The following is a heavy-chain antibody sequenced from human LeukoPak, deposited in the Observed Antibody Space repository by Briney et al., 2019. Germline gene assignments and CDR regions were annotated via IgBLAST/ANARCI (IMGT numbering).Heavy chain of an antibody. Sequence: SETLSLTCAVYGGSFSGYYWSWIRQPPGEGLEWIGEINHSGSTNYSPSLKSRVTISVDTSKNQFSLKLSSVTAADTAVYYCASGQGYYYYYYMDVWGKGTTVTISS. CDR1: GGSFSGYY. J-gene: IGHJ6*03. V-gene: IGHV4-34*01. CDR3: ASGQGYYYYYYMDV. CDR2: INHSGST.